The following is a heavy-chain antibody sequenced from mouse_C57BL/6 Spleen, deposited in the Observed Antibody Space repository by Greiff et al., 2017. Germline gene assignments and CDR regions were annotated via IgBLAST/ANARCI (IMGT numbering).Heavy chain of an antibody. V-gene: IGHV1-4*01. CDR3: ARYKIGNYEYFDY. J-gene: IGHJ2*01. Sequence: QVQLQQSGAELARPGASVKMSCTASGYTFTSYTMHWVKQRPGQGLEWIGYINPSSGYTKYNQKFKDQATLTADKSYSTAYLQLSSLTSEDTAVYSSARYKIGNYEYFDYWGQGTTLTVS. CDR2: INPSSGYT. CDR1: GYTFTSYT. D-gene: IGHD2-1*01.